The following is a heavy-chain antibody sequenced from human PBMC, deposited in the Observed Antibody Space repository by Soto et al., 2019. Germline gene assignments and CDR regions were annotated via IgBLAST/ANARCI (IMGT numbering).Heavy chain of an antibody. J-gene: IGHJ3*02. CDR1: GGSISSYY. D-gene: IGHD3-22*01. CDR3: AREVVITGAFDI. CDR2: IYYSGST. Sequence: PSETLSLTCTVSGGSISSYYWSWIRQPPGKGLEWIGYIYYSGSTNYNPSLKSRVTISVDTSKNQFSLKLSSVTAADTAVYYCAREVVITGAFDIWGQGTMVTVSS. V-gene: IGHV4-59*01.